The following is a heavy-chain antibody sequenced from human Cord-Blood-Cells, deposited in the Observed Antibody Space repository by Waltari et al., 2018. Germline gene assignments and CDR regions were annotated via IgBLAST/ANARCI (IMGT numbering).Heavy chain of an antibody. CDR1: GFTVSSNY. Sequence: EVQLVESGGGLIQPGGSLRLSCAACGFTVSSNYMSLVRQAPGKGLEWVSVIYSGGSTYYADSVKGRFTISRENSKNTLYLQMNSLRAEDTAVYYCARDRYNWGAFDIWGQGTMVTVSS. CDR3: ARDRYNWGAFDI. CDR2: IYSGGST. D-gene: IGHD1-20*01. J-gene: IGHJ3*02. V-gene: IGHV3-53*01.